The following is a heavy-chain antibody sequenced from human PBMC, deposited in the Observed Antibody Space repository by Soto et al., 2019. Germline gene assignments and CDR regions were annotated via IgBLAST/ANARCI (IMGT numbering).Heavy chain of an antibody. V-gene: IGHV1-18*01. D-gene: IGHD1-1*01. J-gene: IGHJ4*02. CDR2: ISAHNGNT. CDR1: GYTFTRYG. CDR3: ARGRYGDY. Sequence: QVDLVQSGAEVKKPGASVKVSCKASGYTFTRYGITWVRQAPGQGLEWMGWISAHNGNTDYAQKLQGRVIVTRDTSTSTAYTELRSLISDDTAVYYRARGRYGDYWGQGALVTVSS.